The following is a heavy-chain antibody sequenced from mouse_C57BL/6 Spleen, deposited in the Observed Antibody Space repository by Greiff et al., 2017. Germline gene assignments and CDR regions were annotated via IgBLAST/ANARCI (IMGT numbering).Heavy chain of an antibody. CDR2: INPNNGGT. J-gene: IGHJ2*01. V-gene: IGHV1-26*01. Sequence: VQLQQSGPELVKPGASVKISCKASGYTFTDYYMNWVKQSPGQSLEWIGDINPNNGGTSYNQKFKGKATLTVDKSSSTAYMELRSLTSEDSAVYYCARGGDYDGYYFDYWGQGTTLTVSS. D-gene: IGHD2-4*01. CDR1: GYTFTDYY. CDR3: ARGGDYDGYYFDY.